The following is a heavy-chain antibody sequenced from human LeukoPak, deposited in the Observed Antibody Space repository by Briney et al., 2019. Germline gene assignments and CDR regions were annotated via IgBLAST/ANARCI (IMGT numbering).Heavy chain of an antibody. D-gene: IGHD2-15*01. Sequence: GGSLRLSCAASGFSFSSYWMHWVRQDPGRGLLWVSRINTQGTYTNYADSVKGRFTISRDNAKNTLYLQMSSLRADDTAVYYCVIDLGDYNDFWGQGTLVSVSS. CDR2: INTQGTYT. CDR1: GFSFSSYW. CDR3: VIDLGDYNDF. V-gene: IGHV3-74*01. J-gene: IGHJ4*02.